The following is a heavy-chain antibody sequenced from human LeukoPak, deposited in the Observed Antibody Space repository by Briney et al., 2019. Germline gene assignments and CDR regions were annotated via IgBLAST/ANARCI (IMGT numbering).Heavy chain of an antibody. CDR3: ARDVTAAGNQDY. J-gene: IGHJ4*02. CDR1: GFTFSSYA. CDR2: ISYDGSNK. D-gene: IGHD6-13*01. V-gene: IGHV3-30-3*01. Sequence: PGGSLRLSCAASGFTFSSYAMHWVRQAPGKGLEWVAVISYDGSNKYYADSVKGRFTISRDNSKNTLYLQMNSLRAEDTAVYYCARDVTAAGNQDYWGQGTLVTVSS.